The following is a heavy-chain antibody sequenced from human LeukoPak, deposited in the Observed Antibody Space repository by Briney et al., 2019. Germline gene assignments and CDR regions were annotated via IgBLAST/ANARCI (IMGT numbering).Heavy chain of an antibody. J-gene: IGHJ4*02. D-gene: IGHD2-15*01. CDR1: GFTFSRYG. CDR3: ARDYCSGGTCYKGY. Sequence: PGRSLRLSCVVSGFTFSRYGMHWVRQAPGKGLEWVSYISSIGSTIYYADSVKGRFTISRDNAKNSLYLQMNSLRAEDTAVYYCARDYCSGGTCYKGYWGQGTLVTVSS. V-gene: IGHV3-48*04. CDR2: ISSIGSTI.